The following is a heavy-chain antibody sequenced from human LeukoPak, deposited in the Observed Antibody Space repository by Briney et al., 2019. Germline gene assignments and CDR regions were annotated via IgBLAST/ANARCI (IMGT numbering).Heavy chain of an antibody. Sequence: SAKVSCKASGYTFTSYGISWVRQAPGQGLEWMGGIIPIFGTTNYAQKFQDRVTITADKSTSTAYMELSSLRSEDTAVYYCARVVGLTGYSSSWYSGYYYYMDVWGKGTTVTVSS. V-gene: IGHV1-69*06. D-gene: IGHD6-13*01. CDR1: GYTFTSYG. CDR2: IIPIFGTT. J-gene: IGHJ6*03. CDR3: ARVVGLTGYSSSWYSGYYYYMDV.